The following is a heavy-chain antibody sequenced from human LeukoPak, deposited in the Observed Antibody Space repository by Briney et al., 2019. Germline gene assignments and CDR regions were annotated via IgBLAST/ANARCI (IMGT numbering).Heavy chain of an antibody. J-gene: IGHJ3*02. CDR2: IVVGSGNT. V-gene: IGHV1-58*01. CDR3: AAGSGSYHNAFDI. CDR1: GFTFTSSA. Sequence: GASVKVSCKASGFTFTSSAVRWVRQARGQRLEWIGWIVVGSGNTNYAQKFQERVTITRDMSTSTAYMELSSLRSEDTAVYYCAAGSGSYHNAFDIWGQGTMVTVSS. D-gene: IGHD1-26*01.